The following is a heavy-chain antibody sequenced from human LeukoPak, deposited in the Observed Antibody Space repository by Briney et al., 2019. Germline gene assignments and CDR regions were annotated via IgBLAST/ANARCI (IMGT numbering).Heavy chain of an antibody. Sequence: ASVKVTCKACGYTFTAYFIHWVRQAPGQGLEWMGWINPNSGGTNYAQKFQGRVTMTRDTSITTAYMELSRLRSDDTAVYYCARDLDYYGSGRFFKISGQEGPLTVSS. D-gene: IGHD3-10*01. CDR2: INPNSGGT. CDR1: GYTFTAYF. V-gene: IGHV1-2*02. J-gene: IGHJ3*02. CDR3: ARDLDYYGSGRFFKI.